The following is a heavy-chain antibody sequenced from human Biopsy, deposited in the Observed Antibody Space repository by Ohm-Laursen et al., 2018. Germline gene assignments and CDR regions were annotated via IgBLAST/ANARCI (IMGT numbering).Heavy chain of an antibody. D-gene: IGHD1-1*01. CDR3: AADINVWNVNY. CDR2: INCKTGAT. V-gene: IGHV1-2*02. J-gene: IGHJ4*02. CDR1: SYTFTDYN. Sequence: GSSVKVSCKASSYTFTDYNIHWMRQAPGQGLEWLGYINCKTGATNYAQKFQGRVTMTEDTSTDTAYMELSSLRSEDTAVYYCAADINVWNVNYWGQGTQVTVSS.